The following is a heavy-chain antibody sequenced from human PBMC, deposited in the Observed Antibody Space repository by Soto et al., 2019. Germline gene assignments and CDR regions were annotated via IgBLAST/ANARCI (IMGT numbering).Heavy chain of an antibody. J-gene: IGHJ4*02. V-gene: IGHV1-69*01. CDR1: GGTFSSYA. Sequence: SVKVSCKASGGTFSSYAISWVRQAPVQGLEWMGGIIPIFGTANYAQKFQGRVTITADESTSTAYMELSSLRSEDTAVYYCARVGRNRYDFWSGPSYYFDYWGQGTLVTVSS. CDR2: IIPIFGTA. D-gene: IGHD3-3*01. CDR3: ARVGRNRYDFWSGPSYYFDY.